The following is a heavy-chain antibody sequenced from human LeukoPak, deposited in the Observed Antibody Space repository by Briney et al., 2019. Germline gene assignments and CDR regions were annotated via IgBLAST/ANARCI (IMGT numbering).Heavy chain of an antibody. CDR3: ARDSLSGGWRAFDI. D-gene: IGHD6-19*01. V-gene: IGHV4-4*07. CDR2: IYTSGST. J-gene: IGHJ3*02. Sequence: SETLSLTCTVSGGSISSYYWSWIRQPAGKGLEWIGRIYTSGSTNYNPSLKSRVTISVDKSKNQFSLKLSSVTAADTAVYYCARDSLSGGWRAFDIWGQGTMVTVSS. CDR1: GGSISSYY.